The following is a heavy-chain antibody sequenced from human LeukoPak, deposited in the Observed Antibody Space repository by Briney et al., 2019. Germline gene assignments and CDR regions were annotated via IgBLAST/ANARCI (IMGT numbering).Heavy chain of an antibody. J-gene: IGHJ4*02. CDR3: AKGPTYYYGSGSRFDY. Sequence: GGSPRLSCAASGFTFSSYAMSWVRQAPGKGLEWVSAISGSGGSTYYADSVKGRFTISRDNSKNTLYLQMNSLRAEDTAVYYCAKGPTYYYGSGSRFDYWGQGTLVTVSS. CDR1: GFTFSSYA. V-gene: IGHV3-23*01. D-gene: IGHD3-10*01. CDR2: ISGSGGST.